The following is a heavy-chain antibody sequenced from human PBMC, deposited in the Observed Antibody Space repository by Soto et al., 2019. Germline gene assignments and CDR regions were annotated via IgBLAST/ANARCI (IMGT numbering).Heavy chain of an antibody. CDR3: ARGSVLLWFGEYDNWFDP. V-gene: IGHV1-8*01. D-gene: IGHD3-10*01. CDR2: MNPNSGNT. Sequence: GASVKVSCKASGYTFTSYDINWVRQATGQGLEWMGWMNPNSGNTGYAQKFQGRVTMTRNTSISTAYMELSSLGSEDTAVYYCARGSVLLWFGEYDNWFDPWGQGTLVTVSS. CDR1: GYTFTSYD. J-gene: IGHJ5*02.